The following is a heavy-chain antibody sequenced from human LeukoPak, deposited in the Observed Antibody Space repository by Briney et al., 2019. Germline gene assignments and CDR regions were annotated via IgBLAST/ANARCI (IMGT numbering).Heavy chain of an antibody. J-gene: IGHJ4*02. CDR1: GITFDDYA. D-gene: IGHD2-15*01. Sequence: VQPGVSLRLSCAASGITFDDYAMHWVRQAPGKGLEWVSLISGDGGSTYYADSVKGRFTISRDNSKNTLYLQMNSLRAEDTAVYYCAKDRAYVVVPEAPINDYWGQGTLVTVSS. CDR3: AKDRAYVVVPEAPINDY. CDR2: ISGDGGST. V-gene: IGHV3-43*02.